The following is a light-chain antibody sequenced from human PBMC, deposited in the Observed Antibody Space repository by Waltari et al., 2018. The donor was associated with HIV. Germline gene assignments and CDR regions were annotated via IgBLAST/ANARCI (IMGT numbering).Light chain of an antibody. J-gene: IGKJ2*01. Sequence: DIKMPQSPSSLSASVGDSVTITCRASPPISPYLNWYQQTPGRAPKVLISGASSLKSGVPKRISGSGSGTFFTLASDGLQSEDFAIYYCQQSFLTPYTFGQGTKLELK. V-gene: IGKV1-39*01. CDR3: QQSFLTPYT. CDR2: GAS. CDR1: PPISPY.